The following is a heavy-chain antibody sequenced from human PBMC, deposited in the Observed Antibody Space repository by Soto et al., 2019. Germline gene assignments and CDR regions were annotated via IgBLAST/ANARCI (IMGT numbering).Heavy chain of an antibody. CDR2: IDPSDSYT. Sequence: PGESLKISCKGSGYSFTSYWISWVRQMPGKGLEWMGRIDPSDSYTNYSPSFQGHVTISADKSISTAYLQWSSLKASDTAMYYCARLAWSGDLYYYYGMDVWGQGTTVTVSS. J-gene: IGHJ6*02. D-gene: IGHD3-3*01. CDR1: GYSFTSYW. CDR3: ARLAWSGDLYYYYGMDV. V-gene: IGHV5-10-1*01.